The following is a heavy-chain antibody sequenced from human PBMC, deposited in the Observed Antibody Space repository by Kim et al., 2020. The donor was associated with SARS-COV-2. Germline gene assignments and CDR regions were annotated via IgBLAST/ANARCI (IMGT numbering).Heavy chain of an antibody. CDR3: ARARWVYSNGASTLGY. Sequence: GGSLRLSCAASGFTFSSYAMHWVRQAPGKGLEWVAVISYDGRNISYADSVKGRFTISRDNSKNTLYLQMNSLRAEDTAVYYCARARWVYSNGASTLGYWGQGTLVTVSS. CDR2: ISYDGRNI. D-gene: IGHD4-4*01. V-gene: IGHV3-30-3*01. J-gene: IGHJ4*02. CDR1: GFTFSSYA.